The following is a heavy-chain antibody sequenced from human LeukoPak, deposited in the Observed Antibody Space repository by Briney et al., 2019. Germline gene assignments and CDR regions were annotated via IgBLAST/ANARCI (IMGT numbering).Heavy chain of an antibody. D-gene: IGHD3-16*01. Sequence: SETLSLTCTVSGGSVSSGSCYWTWIRQPPGKGLEWIGYVYYSGNTNYSPSLKSRVTISVDTSKNQFSLKLTSVTAADTAVYYCARRSVGGGERFDYWGQGTLVTVSS. J-gene: IGHJ4*02. CDR3: ARRSVGGGERFDY. V-gene: IGHV4-61*01. CDR1: GGSVSSGSCY. CDR2: VYYSGNT.